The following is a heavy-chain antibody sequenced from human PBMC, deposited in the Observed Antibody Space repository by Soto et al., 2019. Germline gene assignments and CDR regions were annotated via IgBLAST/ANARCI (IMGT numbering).Heavy chain of an antibody. CDR3: ARDLSQYYFDY. Sequence: GALRLSCAASGFTFSDHYMSWIRQAPGKGLDWVSYISSGGSTIYYADSVKGRFTISRDNGKNSPYLQMNSLRAEDTAVYYCARDLSQYYFDYWGQGTLVTVSS. CDR1: GFTFSDHY. V-gene: IGHV3-11*01. J-gene: IGHJ4*02. D-gene: IGHD3-16*02. CDR2: ISSGGSTI.